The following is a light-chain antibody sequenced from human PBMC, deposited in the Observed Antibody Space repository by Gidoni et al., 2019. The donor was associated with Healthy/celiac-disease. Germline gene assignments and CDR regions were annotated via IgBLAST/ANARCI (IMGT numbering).Light chain of an antibody. Sequence: HSVLTHPPSVSAAPGQRVTISCTGSSSNIGAGYDVHWYQQLPGTAPNHLIYGNSNRPSGVPDRFSGSKSGTSASLAITGLQAEDDADYYCQSYDSSLSGSVVFGGGTKLTVL. CDR2: GNS. V-gene: IGLV1-40*01. CDR1: SSNIGAGYD. CDR3: QSYDSSLSGSVV. J-gene: IGLJ2*01.